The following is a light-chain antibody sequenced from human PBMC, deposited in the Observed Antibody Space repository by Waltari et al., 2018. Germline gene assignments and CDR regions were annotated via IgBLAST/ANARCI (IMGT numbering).Light chain of an antibody. CDR3: QQRSNWPYT. CDR1: QTVRTY. CDR2: DGS. V-gene: IGKV3-11*01. Sequence: EIMLTQSPATLSLSPGERATLPCRASQTVRTYLAWYQQKPGQAHRLLIFDGSSRATGIPAKFSGSGSGTDFTLTVSNLEPEDFAVYYCQQRSNWPYTFGQGTRVEI. J-gene: IGKJ2*01.